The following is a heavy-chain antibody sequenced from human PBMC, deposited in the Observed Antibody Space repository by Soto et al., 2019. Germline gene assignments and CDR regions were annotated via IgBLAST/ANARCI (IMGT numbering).Heavy chain of an antibody. J-gene: IGHJ6*02. CDR2: INAGNGNT. CDR3: ARDWSIAAAGSDYYYGMDV. D-gene: IGHD6-13*01. Sequence: QVQLVQSGAEVKKPGASVKVSCKASGYTFTSYAMHWVRQAPGQRLEWMGWINAGNGNTKYSQKFQGRVTITRDTSASTAYMELSSLRSEDTAVYSCARDWSIAAAGSDYYYGMDVWGQGTTVTVSS. CDR1: GYTFTSYA. V-gene: IGHV1-3*01.